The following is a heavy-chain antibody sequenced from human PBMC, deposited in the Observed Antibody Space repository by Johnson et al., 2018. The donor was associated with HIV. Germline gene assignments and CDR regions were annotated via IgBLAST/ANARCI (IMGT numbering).Heavy chain of an antibody. CDR1: PIIFTNTW. CDR3: TTYSEGHVFDI. Sequence: MQLVESWGGLVMPGGSLRLSCAVSPIIFTNTWMTWVRQAPGKGLEWVGRIKSEADGGTTDYGAPVKGRFTISRDDSKNRLYLQMNSLKSEDTAVYYCTTYSEGHVFDIWGQGTMVTVSS. V-gene: IGHV3-15*01. CDR2: IKSEADGGTT. J-gene: IGHJ3*02. D-gene: IGHD2-15*01.